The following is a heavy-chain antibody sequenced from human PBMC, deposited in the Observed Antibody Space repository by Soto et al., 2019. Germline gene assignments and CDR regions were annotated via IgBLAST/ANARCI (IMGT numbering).Heavy chain of an antibody. D-gene: IGHD2-21*01. Sequence: GGSLRLSCAASGFTFEDYGMNWVRQAPGKGLEWVAGINWKGDRTTYADSVKGRFTISRDNAKKSLSLQMDSLRDDDTALYHCVRGKDSVSVTCFDYWGQGTQVTVSS. CDR1: GFTFEDYG. V-gene: IGHV3-20*01. CDR2: INWKGDRT. J-gene: IGHJ4*02. CDR3: VRGKDSVSVTCFDY.